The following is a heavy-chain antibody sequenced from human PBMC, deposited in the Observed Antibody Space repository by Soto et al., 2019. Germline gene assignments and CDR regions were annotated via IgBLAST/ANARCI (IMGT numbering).Heavy chain of an antibody. Sequence: WGCPKISRASSWVTFSTHSMSLGPPAPGKGLEWVSSFSASAGGIYYADSVEGRFTISRDNSKNTLYLQMNSLRAEDTAVYYCAKESVDCYWCGDHWGQGTLVTVSS. CDR1: WVTFSTHS. D-gene: IGHD2-21*02. CDR3: AKESVDCYWCGDH. J-gene: IGHJ5*02. CDR2: FSASAGGI. V-gene: IGHV3-23*01.